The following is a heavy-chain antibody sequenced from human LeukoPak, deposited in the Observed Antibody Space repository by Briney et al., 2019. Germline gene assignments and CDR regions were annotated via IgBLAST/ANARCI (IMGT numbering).Heavy chain of an antibody. CDR3: AKAYDSSSPRDY. CDR2: ISYDGSNK. D-gene: IGHD3-22*01. CDR1: GFTFSSYG. J-gene: IGHJ4*02. Sequence: GGSLRLSCAASGFTFSSYGMHWVRQAPGKRLEWVAVISYDGSNKYYADSVKGRFTISRDNSKNTLYLQMNSLRAEDTAVYYCAKAYDSSSPRDYWGQGTLVTVSS. V-gene: IGHV3-30*18.